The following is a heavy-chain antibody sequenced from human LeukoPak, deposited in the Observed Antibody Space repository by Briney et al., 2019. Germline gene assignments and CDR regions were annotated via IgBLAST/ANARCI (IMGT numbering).Heavy chain of an antibody. CDR3: AKDLGFGRDSAQLRYFDWLLSRMPSGNWFDP. Sequence: GSLRLSCAASGFTFSSYAMSWVRQAPGKGLEWVSAISGSGGSTYYADSVKGRSTISRDNSKNTLYLQMNSLRAEDTAVYYCAKDLGFGRDSAQLRYFDWLLSRMPSGNWFDPWGQGTLVTVSS. D-gene: IGHD3-9*01. CDR2: ISGSGGST. CDR1: GFTFSSYA. J-gene: IGHJ5*02. V-gene: IGHV3-23*01.